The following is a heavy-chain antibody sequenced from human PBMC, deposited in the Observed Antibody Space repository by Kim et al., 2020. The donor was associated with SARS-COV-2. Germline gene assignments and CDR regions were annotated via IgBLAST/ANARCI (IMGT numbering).Heavy chain of an antibody. J-gene: IGHJ3*02. CDR2: IYSGGST. D-gene: IGHD4-17*01. CDR3: ARDEDGDYSYAFDI. V-gene: IGHV3-66*01. Sequence: GGSLRLSCAASGFTVSSNYMSWVRQAPGKGLEWVSVIYSGGSTYYADSVKGRFTISRDNSKNTLYLQMNSLRAEDTAVYYCARDEDGDYSYAFDIWGQGTMVTVSS. CDR1: GFTVSSNY.